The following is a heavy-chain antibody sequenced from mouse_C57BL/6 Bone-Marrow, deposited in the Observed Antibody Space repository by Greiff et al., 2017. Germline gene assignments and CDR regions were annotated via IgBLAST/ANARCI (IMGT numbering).Heavy chain of an antibody. V-gene: IGHV1-39*01. CDR3: ARGYDYDYAMDY. D-gene: IGHD2-4*01. J-gene: IGHJ4*01. CDR2: INPNYGTT. CDR1: GYSFTDYN. Sequence: EVKLQQSGPELVKPGASVKISCKASGYSFTDYNMNWVKQSNGKSLEWIGVINPNYGTTSYNQKFKGKATLTVDQSSSTAYMQLNSLTSDDAAVYCCARGYDYDYAMDYWGQGTSVTVSS.